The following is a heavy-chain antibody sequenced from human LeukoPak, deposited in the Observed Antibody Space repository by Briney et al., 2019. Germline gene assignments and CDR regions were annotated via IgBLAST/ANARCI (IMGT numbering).Heavy chain of an antibody. CDR1: GGSISNDNW. D-gene: IGHD3-22*01. CDR2: VLHSGNT. J-gene: IGHJ4*02. V-gene: IGHV4-4*02. Sequence: PSETLSLTCAVSGGSISNDNWWSWVRQPPGEGLEWIGEVLHSGNTNYNPSLRSRITISVDKSKNQFSLELNSVTAADTAVYYCATYYDTGGYKFNYWGQGTLVTVSS. CDR3: ATYYDTGGYKFNY.